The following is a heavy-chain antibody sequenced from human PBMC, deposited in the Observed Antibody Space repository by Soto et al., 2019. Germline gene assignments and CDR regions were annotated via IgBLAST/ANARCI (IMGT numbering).Heavy chain of an antibody. Sequence: DVQLVESGGGLVQPGRSLRLSCAASGFTFDDYAMHWVRQAPGKGLEWVSGISWNSGSIGYADSVKGRFTISRDNAKNSLYLQMNSLRAEDTALYYCAKDTHWRPFTIEAVTGIRDWGQGTMVTVSS. CDR3: AKDTHWRPFTIEAVTGIRD. D-gene: IGHD5-18*01. CDR1: GFTFDDYA. CDR2: ISWNSGSI. J-gene: IGHJ3*01. V-gene: IGHV3-9*01.